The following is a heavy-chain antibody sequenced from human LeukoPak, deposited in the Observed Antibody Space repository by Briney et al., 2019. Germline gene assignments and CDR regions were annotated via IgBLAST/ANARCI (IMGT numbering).Heavy chain of an antibody. CDR2: INHSGST. D-gene: IGHD6-13*01. CDR3: ARGDSSSNGAFDI. CDR1: GGSFSGYY. Sequence: SETLSLTCAVYGGSFSGYYWSWIRQPPGKGLEWIGEINHSGSTNYNPSLKSRVTISVDTSKNQFSLKLSSVTAADTAVYYCARGDSSSNGAFDIWGQGIMVTVSS. V-gene: IGHV4-34*01. J-gene: IGHJ3*02.